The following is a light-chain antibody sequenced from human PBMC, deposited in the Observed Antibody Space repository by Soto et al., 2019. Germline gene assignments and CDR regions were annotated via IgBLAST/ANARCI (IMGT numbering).Light chain of an antibody. CDR2: GNT. CDR1: SSNIGAGYD. Sequence: QSVLTQPPSVSGAPGQRVTISCTGSSSNIGAGYDVHWYQQLPGTAPKLLIYGNTNRPSGVPDRFSGAKSGTSASLASTGLQAEDEADYYCQSYDSSLSVHVVFGGGTKLTVL. J-gene: IGLJ2*01. V-gene: IGLV1-40*01. CDR3: QSYDSSLSVHVV.